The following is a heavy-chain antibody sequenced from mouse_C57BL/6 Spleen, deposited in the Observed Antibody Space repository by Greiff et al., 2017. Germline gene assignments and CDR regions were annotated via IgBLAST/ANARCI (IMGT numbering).Heavy chain of an antibody. CDR1: GYTFTSYW. CDR2: IDPSDSYT. Sequence: QVQLQQPGAELVRPGTSVKLSCKASGYTFTSYWMHWVKQRPGQGLEWIGVIDPSDSYTNYNQKFKGKATLTVDTSSSTAYMQLSSLTSEDSAVYYCARLYEGYSAWFAYWGQGTLVTVSA. D-gene: IGHD2-3*01. J-gene: IGHJ3*01. CDR3: ARLYEGYSAWFAY. V-gene: IGHV1-59*01.